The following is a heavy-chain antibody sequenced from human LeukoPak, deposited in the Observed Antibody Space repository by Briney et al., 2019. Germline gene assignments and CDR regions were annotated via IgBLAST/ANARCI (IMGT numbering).Heavy chain of an antibody. J-gene: IGHJ5*02. CDR3: ARGTHIVLMVRNWFDP. CDR1: GGSFSGYY. V-gene: IGHV4-34*01. D-gene: IGHD2-8*01. CDR2: INHSGST. Sequence: SETLSLTCAVYGGSFSGYYWSWIRQPPGKGLEWIGEINHSGSTNYNPSLKSRVTISVDTSKNQFSLKLSSVTAADTAVYYCARGTHIVLMVRNWFDPWGQGTLVTVSS.